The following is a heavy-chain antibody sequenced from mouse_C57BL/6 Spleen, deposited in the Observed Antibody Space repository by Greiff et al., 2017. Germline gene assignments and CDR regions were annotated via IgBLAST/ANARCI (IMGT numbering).Heavy chain of an antibody. J-gene: IGHJ2*01. CDR1: GYTFTDYY. CDR3: ARPHYYGSSYYFDY. V-gene: IGHV1-26*01. CDR2: INPNNGGT. D-gene: IGHD1-1*01. Sequence: VQLQQSGPELVKPGASVKISCKASGYTFTDYYMNWVKQSHGKSLEWIGDINPNNGGTSYNQKFKGKATLTVDKSSSTAYMELRSLTSEDSAVYYCARPHYYGSSYYFDYWGQGTTLTVSS.